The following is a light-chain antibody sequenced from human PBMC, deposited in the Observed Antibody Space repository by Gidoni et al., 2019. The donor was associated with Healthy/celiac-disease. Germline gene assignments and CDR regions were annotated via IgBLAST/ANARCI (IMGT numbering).Light chain of an antibody. Sequence: PGQRVTISCSGSSSNIGSNTVNWYQQLPGTAPKLPIYSNNQRPSRVPDRFSGSKSGTSASLAISGLQSEDEADYYCAAWDDSLNGPVFGGGTKLTVL. CDR3: AAWDDSLNGPV. V-gene: IGLV1-44*01. CDR2: SNN. J-gene: IGLJ3*02. CDR1: SSNIGSNT.